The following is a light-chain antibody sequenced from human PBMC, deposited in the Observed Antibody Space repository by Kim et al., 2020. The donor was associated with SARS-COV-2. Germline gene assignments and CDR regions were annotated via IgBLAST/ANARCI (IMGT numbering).Light chain of an antibody. CDR2: NTN. CDR3: VLYVGGGIWV. V-gene: IGLV8-61*01. CDR1: SGPVSTAFY. Sequence: GGTVTIPCVRSSGPVSTAFYPTWYQQVPGQAPRTLISNTNRRSSGVPDRFSASIFGNKAALTITGALASDEAHYYCVLYVGGGIWVFGGGTQLTVL. J-gene: IGLJ3*02.